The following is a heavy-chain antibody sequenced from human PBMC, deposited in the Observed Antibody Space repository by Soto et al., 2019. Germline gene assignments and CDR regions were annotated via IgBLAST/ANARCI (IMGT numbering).Heavy chain of an antibody. D-gene: IGHD4-4*01. CDR3: ARELQGLYYFDY. Sequence: QVQVLQSGAEVKKPGASVKVSCKASEYTFTSYTMHWVRHAPGQRLEWMGWINGGNGNTKYSQKFQGRVTITRDTSASTAYMELSSLRSDDTAVYYCARELQGLYYFDYWGRGTLVTVSS. CDR1: EYTFTSYT. V-gene: IGHV1-3*01. J-gene: IGHJ4*02. CDR2: INGGNGNT.